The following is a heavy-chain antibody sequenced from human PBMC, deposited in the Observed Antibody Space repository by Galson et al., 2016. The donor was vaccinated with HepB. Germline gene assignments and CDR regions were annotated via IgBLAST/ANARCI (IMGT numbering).Heavy chain of an antibody. D-gene: IGHD6-19*01. J-gene: IGHJ3*01. CDR1: GDSVTNYF. CDR2: IYHSGNT. Sequence: ETLSLTCAVSGDSVTNYFWAWPRQPPGKRLEWIGYIYHSGNTNYSPSLRSRVGISVDTSNNHFSLNLTSVSAADTAVYYCAGGYRSAWYTLWGRGTMVTVAS. CDR3: AGGYRSAWYTL. V-gene: IGHV4-59*02.